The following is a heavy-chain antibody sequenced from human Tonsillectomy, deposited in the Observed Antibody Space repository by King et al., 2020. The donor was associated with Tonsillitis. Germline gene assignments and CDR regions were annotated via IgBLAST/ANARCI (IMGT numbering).Heavy chain of an antibody. J-gene: IGHJ6*02. V-gene: IGHV3-30-3*01. CDR2: ISYDGSNK. CDR1: GFTFSSYA. Sequence: VQLVESGGGVVQPGRSLRLSCAASGFTFSSYAMHWVRQAPGKGLEWVAVISYDGSNKYYADSVKGRFTISRDNSKNTLYLQMNSLRAEDTAVYYCASVFEDGSGSFPPYYYYYYGMDVWGQGTTVTVSS. CDR3: ASVFEDGSGSFPPYYYYYYGMDV. D-gene: IGHD3-10*01.